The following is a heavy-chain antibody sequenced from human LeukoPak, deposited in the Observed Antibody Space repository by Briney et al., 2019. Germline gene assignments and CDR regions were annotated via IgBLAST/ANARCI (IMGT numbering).Heavy chain of an antibody. CDR2: ISSSSSYI. D-gene: IGHD2-15*01. J-gene: IGHJ4*02. V-gene: IGHV3-21*01. CDR1: GFTFSSYS. CDR3: ARSGGDCYDY. Sequence: GGSLRLSCAASGFTFSSYSMNWVRRAPGKGLEWVSSISSSSSYIYYADSVKGRFTISRDNAKNSLYLQMNSLRAEDTAVYYCARSGGDCYDYWGQGTLVTVSS.